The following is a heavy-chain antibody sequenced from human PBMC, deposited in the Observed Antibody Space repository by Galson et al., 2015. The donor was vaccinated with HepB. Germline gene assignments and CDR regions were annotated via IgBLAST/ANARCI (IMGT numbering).Heavy chain of an antibody. CDR1: GFTFTSYS. V-gene: IGHV3-48*02. CDR2: ISTSSSTI. J-gene: IGHJ6*02. CDR3: ARNLEVRWFGEIQPWEYGMDV. Sequence: SLRLSCAASGFTFTSYSMNWVRRAPGKGLEWLSYISTSSSTIYYADSVKGRFTISRDNAKNSLYLQMNSLRDEDTAVYYCARNLEVRWFGEIQPWEYGMDVWGQGTTVTVSS. D-gene: IGHD3-10*01.